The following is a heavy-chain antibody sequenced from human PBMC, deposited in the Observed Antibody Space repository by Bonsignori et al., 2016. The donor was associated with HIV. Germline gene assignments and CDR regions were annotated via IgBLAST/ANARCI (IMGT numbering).Heavy chain of an antibody. V-gene: IGHV4-34*01. CDR2: INHSGST. Sequence: RQAPGKGLEWIGEINHSGSTNYNPSLKSRVTISVDTSKNQFSLKLSSVTAADTAVYYCARTPRIAAAGTFWADTAKGGWFDPWGQGTLVTVSS. CDR3: ARTPRIAAAGTFWADTAKGGWFDP. J-gene: IGHJ5*02. D-gene: IGHD6-13*01.